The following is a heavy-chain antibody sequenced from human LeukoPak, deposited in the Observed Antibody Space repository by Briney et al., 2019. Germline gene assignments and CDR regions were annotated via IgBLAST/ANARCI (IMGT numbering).Heavy chain of an antibody. V-gene: IGHV3-30*18. CDR2: ISYDGSNK. CDR1: GYTLTELS. Sequence: SCKVSGYTLTELSMHWVRQAPGKGLEWVAVISYDGSNKHYGDSAKGRFTISRDNSKNTLSLQMNSLRPEDTAVYYCAKETDYGDYGDWYFDLWGRGTLVTVSS. D-gene: IGHD4-17*01. CDR3: AKETDYGDYGDWYFDL. J-gene: IGHJ2*01.